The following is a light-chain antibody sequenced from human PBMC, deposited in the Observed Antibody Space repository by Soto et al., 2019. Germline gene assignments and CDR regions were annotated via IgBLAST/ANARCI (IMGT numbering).Light chain of an antibody. CDR2: GAS. CDR1: QSISGD. CDR3: QQYDSWPPT. J-gene: IGKJ2*01. Sequence: EIVMTQSPATLSVSPGERVTLSCGASQSISGDLAWYQQKPGQAPRLVIYGASTRATGVPARFSGSGSATEFTLTISSLQSEDLAVYYCQQYDSWPPTFGLGTSLEIK. V-gene: IGKV3-15*01.